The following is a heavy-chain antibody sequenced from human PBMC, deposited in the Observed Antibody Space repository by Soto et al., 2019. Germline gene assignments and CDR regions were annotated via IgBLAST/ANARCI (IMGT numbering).Heavy chain of an antibody. D-gene: IGHD4-4*01. CDR3: AREVYSPGLGFDF. J-gene: IGHJ4*02. Sequence: GGSLRLSCAASGFTFSSYAMSWVRQAPGKGLEWVSGISGSGVSTYYADSVKGRFTISRDNSKSTLYLQMSSLRFEDTALYYCAREVYSPGLGFDFWGQGTLVTVSS. CDR1: GFTFSSYA. CDR2: ISGSGVST. V-gene: IGHV3-23*01.